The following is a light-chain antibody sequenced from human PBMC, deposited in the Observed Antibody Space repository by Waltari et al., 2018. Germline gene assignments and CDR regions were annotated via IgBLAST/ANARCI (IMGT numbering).Light chain of an antibody. Sequence: QFVLTQPPSASGTPGQRVTISCSGSSSNIRGNYVYWYQQLPGKAPKLLIYGINKRPSGVPDRFSGSKSGTSASLAISGLRSEDEADYYCAAWDDNLYVFGTGTRVTVL. CDR1: SSNIRGNY. J-gene: IGLJ1*01. CDR3: AAWDDNLYV. CDR2: GIN. V-gene: IGLV1-47*01.